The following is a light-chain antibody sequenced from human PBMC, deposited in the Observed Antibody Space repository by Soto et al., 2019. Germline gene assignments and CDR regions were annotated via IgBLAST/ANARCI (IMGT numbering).Light chain of an antibody. CDR3: GTWDSGLSAGV. V-gene: IGLV1-51*01. J-gene: IGLJ1*01. CDR1: SSNIGSSY. Sequence: QSVLTQPPSVSAAPGQKVTISCSGSSSNIGSSYVSWYQQLPGTAPKLLIYDNNKRPSGIPDRFSGSKSGTSATLGITGLQTGDEADYYCGTWDSGLSAGVFGTGTKLTVL. CDR2: DNN.